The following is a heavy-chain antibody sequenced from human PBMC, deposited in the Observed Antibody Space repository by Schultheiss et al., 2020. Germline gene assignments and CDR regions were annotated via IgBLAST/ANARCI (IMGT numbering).Heavy chain of an antibody. D-gene: IGHD2-15*01. CDR2: ISSSSSYI. Sequence: GGSLRLSCAASGFTFDDYAMHWVRQAPGKGLEWVSSISSSSSYIYYADSVKGRFTISRDNAKNSLYLQMNSLRAEDTAVYYCAKDRGRSLVGWFDPWGQGTLVTVSS. J-gene: IGHJ5*02. V-gene: IGHV3-21*04. CDR1: GFTFDDYA. CDR3: AKDRGRSLVGWFDP.